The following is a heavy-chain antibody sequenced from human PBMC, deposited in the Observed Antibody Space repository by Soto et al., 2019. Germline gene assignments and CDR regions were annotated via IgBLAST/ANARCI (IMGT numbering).Heavy chain of an antibody. CDR1: GFTFSSYA. V-gene: IGHV3-23*01. Sequence: GGSLRLSCAASGFTFSSYAMSWVRQAPGKGLEWVSAISGSGGSTYYADSGKGRFPISRDNSKNTLYLQMNSLRAEDTAVYYCAKDLGSSSWDNWYFDLWGRGTLVTVSS. D-gene: IGHD6-13*01. J-gene: IGHJ2*01. CDR3: AKDLGSSSWDNWYFDL. CDR2: ISGSGGST.